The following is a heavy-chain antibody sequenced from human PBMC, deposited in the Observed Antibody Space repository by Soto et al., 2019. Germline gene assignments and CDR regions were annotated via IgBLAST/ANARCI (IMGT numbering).Heavy chain of an antibody. CDR2: NNNRGDT. CDR1: GASIDNNGYS. J-gene: IGHJ5*02. CDR3: ARGGSGWKALNWFDP. D-gene: IGHD6-19*01. Sequence: QVQLQESGPGLVIPSQTLTLTCAVSGASIDNNGYSWTWIRQHPGKGLEWIGTNNNRGDTYYNPSLKSRLTISLDPSQNHFYLRLNAVTAADTARYYCARGGSGWKALNWFDPWGQGIMVTVSS. V-gene: IGHV4-31*11.